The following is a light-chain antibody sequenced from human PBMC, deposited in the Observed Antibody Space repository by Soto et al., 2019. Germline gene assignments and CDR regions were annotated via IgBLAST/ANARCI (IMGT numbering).Light chain of an antibody. V-gene: IGLV2-23*02. Sequence: QSALTQPASVSGSPGQSITISCTGTSSDVGSYNLVSWYQQHPGKAPELMIYEVSKRPSGVSNRFSGSKSGNTASLTISGLQAEDEADYYCCSHAGSSTLVVGGGTKVTVL. CDR1: SSDVGSYNL. CDR3: CSHAGSSTLV. J-gene: IGLJ2*01. CDR2: EVS.